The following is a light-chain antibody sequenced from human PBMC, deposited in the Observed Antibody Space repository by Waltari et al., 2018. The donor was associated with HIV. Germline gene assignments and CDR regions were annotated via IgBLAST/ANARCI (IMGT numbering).Light chain of an antibody. CDR2: DVS. CDR3: ESYTSTSVWV. J-gene: IGLJ3*02. CDR1: SNDVCGYNY. V-gene: IGLV2-14*03. Sequence: QSALTQPASVSGSPGQSITIPCTGPSNDVCGYNYFSWYQQHPGKAPNSMIYDVSTRPSGVSVRVSGSKSGDTASLTISGLQPEDEADYYCESYTSTSVWVFGGGTRLTVL.